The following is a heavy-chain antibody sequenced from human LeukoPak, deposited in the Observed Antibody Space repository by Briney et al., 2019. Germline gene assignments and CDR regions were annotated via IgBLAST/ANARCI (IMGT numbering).Heavy chain of an antibody. V-gene: IGHV3-7*01. J-gene: IGHJ6*03. CDR3: ARAEYSSGWYGVVYYYYYMDV. CDR1: GFTFSSYW. D-gene: IGHD6-19*01. Sequence: PGGSLRLSCAASGFTFSSYWMSWVRQAPGKGLEWVANIKQDGSEKYYVDSVKGRFTISRDNAKNSLYLQMNSLRAEDTAVYYCARAEYSSGWYGVVYYYYYMDVWGKGTTVTISS. CDR2: IKQDGSEK.